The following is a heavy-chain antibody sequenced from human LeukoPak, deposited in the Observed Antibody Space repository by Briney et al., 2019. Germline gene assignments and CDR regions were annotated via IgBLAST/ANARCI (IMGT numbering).Heavy chain of an antibody. V-gene: IGHV3-66*01. D-gene: IGHD2-15*01. CDR2: IYSGGST. CDR3: ARRCSGGSCYDALDI. Sequence: PGGSLRLSCAASGFTVSSNYMSWVRQAPGKGLEWVSDIYSGGSTYYADSVKGRFTISRDNSKNTLYLQMNSLRAEDTAVYYCARRCSGGSCYDALDIWGRGTMVTVSS. J-gene: IGHJ3*02. CDR1: GFTVSSNY.